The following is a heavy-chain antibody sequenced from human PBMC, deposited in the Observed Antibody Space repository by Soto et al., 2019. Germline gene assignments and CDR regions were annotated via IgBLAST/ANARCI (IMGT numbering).Heavy chain of an antibody. Sequence: AAVKVSCKASGYTFTGYYMHWVRQAPGQGLEWMGWINPNSGGTNYAQKFQGWVTTTRDTSISTAYMELSRLRSDDTAVYYCARAEVGDIVVVPAAIFAFDIWGQGTMVTVSS. CDR1: GYTFTGYY. V-gene: IGHV1-2*04. D-gene: IGHD2-2*01. J-gene: IGHJ3*02. CDR2: INPNSGGT. CDR3: ARAEVGDIVVVPAAIFAFDI.